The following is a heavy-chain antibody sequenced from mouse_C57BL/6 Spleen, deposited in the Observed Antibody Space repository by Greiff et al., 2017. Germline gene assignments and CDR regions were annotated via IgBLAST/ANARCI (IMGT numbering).Heavy chain of an antibody. CDR2: ISDGGSYT. V-gene: IGHV5-4*01. D-gene: IGHD1-1*01. CDR1: GFTFSSYA. CDR3: ARTALRFAY. Sequence: VESGGGLVKPGGSLKLSCAASGFTFSSYAMSWVRQTPEKRLGWVATISDGGSYTYYPDNVKGRFTISRDNAKNNLYLQMSHLKSEDTAMYYCARTALRFAYWGQGTLVTVSA. J-gene: IGHJ3*01.